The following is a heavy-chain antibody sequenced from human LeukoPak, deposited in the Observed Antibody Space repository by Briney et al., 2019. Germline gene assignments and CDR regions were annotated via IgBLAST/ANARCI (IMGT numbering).Heavy chain of an antibody. V-gene: IGHV1-69*05. D-gene: IGHD3-22*01. CDR2: IIPIFGTA. CDR3: ARGSYYDSSGSL. CDR1: GGTFRSYA. J-gene: IGHJ4*02. Sequence: SVKVSCKASGGTFRSYAISWVRQAPGQGLEWMGRIIPIFGTANYAQKFQGRVTITTDESTSTAYMELSSLRSEDTAVYYCARGSYYDSSGSLWGQGTLVTVSS.